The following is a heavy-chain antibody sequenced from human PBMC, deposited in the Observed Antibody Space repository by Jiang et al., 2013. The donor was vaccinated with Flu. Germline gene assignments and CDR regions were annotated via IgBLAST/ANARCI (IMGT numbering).Heavy chain of an antibody. CDR2: ISAYNGNT. Sequence: SGAEVKKPGASVKVSCKASGYTFTSYGISWVRQAPGQGLEWMGWISAYNGNTNYAQKLQGRVTMTTDTSTSTAYMELRSLRSDDTAVYYCATSPRLYDYVWGSYPPEGDYWGQGTLVTVSS. CDR3: ATSPRLYDYVWGSYPPEGDY. CDR1: GYTFTSYG. J-gene: IGHJ4*02. D-gene: IGHD3-16*02. V-gene: IGHV1-18*04.